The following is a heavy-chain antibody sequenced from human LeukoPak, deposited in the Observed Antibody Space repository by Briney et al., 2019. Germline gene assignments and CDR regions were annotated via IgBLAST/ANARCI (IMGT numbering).Heavy chain of an antibody. CDR2: INHSGST. CDR1: GGSFSGYY. Sequence: SETLSLTCAVYGGSFSGYYWSWIRQPPGKGLEWIGEINHSGSTNYNPSLKSRVTISVDTSKNQFSLKLSSVTAADTAVYYCARAPYRSSTSCPYNWFDPWGQGTLVTVSS. V-gene: IGHV4-34*01. CDR3: ARAPYRSSTSCPYNWFDP. D-gene: IGHD2-2*01. J-gene: IGHJ5*02.